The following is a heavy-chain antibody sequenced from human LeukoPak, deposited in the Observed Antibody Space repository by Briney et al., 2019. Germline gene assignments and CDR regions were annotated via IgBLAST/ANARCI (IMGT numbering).Heavy chain of an antibody. J-gene: IGHJ4*02. Sequence: SETLSLTCTVSGYSISSGYYWGWIRQPPGKGLEWIGSIYHSGSTYYNPSLKSRVTISVDTSKNQSSLKLSSVTAADTAVYYCANDAAAAGTASSYWGQGTLVTVSS. D-gene: IGHD6-13*01. CDR2: IYHSGST. CDR1: GYSISSGYY. CDR3: ANDAAAAGTASSY. V-gene: IGHV4-38-2*02.